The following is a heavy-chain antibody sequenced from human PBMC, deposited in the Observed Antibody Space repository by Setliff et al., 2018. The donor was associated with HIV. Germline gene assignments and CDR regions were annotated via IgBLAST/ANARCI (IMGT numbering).Heavy chain of an antibody. V-gene: IGHV4-61*09. CDR3: ARDKGGQYYDSSDYWDWYLDL. Sequence: SETLSLTCTVSGGSISSGSYYWSWIRQPAGKGLEWIGHIYTKGSTNYNPSLKSRVAISVDTSKNQFSLKLSSVTAADTAVYYCARDKGGQYYDSSDYWDWYLDLWGRGTLVTVSS. J-gene: IGHJ2*01. D-gene: IGHD3-22*01. CDR2: IYTKGST. CDR1: GGSISSGSYY.